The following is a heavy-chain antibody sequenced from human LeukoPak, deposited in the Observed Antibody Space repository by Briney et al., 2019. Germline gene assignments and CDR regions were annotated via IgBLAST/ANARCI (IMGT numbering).Heavy chain of an antibody. V-gene: IGHV4-59*02. Sequence: PSETLSLTCTVSGGSVSSYYWSWIRQPPGKGLEWIGYIYYSGSTIYNPSLKSRVTISVDTSQNQFSLKLTSVTPADTAVYYCAKTAKYYYGSETYYFFEYWGQGTLVTVSS. D-gene: IGHD3-10*01. CDR1: GGSVSSYY. CDR2: IYYSGST. CDR3: AKTAKYYYGSETYYFFEY. J-gene: IGHJ4*02.